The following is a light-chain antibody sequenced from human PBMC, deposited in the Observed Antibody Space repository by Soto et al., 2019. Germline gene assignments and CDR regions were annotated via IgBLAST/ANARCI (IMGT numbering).Light chain of an antibody. Sequence: QSVLTQPASVSGSPGQSITISCTGTSSDVGSYNYVSWYQQDPGKAPKLIFYDVSNRPSGVSDRFSVSKSGNTASLTISNLQAEDEAAYYCSSYTNSGTYVFGNGTKVTVL. CDR2: DVS. CDR1: SSDVGSYNY. CDR3: SSYTNSGTYV. V-gene: IGLV2-14*01. J-gene: IGLJ1*01.